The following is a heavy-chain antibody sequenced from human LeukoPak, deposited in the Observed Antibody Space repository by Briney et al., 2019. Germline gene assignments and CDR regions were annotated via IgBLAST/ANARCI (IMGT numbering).Heavy chain of an antibody. Sequence: PGGSLRLSCAASGFTVSNNYMSWVRQAPGKGLEWVSVIYSGGSTYYADSVKGRFTISRDNFKNTLYLQMNSLRAEDTAVYYCASQLDPYYYYYGMDVRGQGTTVTVSS. CDR2: IYSGGST. CDR1: GFTVSNNY. V-gene: IGHV3-53*01. J-gene: IGHJ6*02. CDR3: ASQLDPYYYYYGMDV. D-gene: IGHD1-1*01.